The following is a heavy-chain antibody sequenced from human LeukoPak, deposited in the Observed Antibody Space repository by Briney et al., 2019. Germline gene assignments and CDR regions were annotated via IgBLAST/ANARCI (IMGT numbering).Heavy chain of an antibody. CDR3: ARCPKGEQLAPDC. D-gene: IGHD6-13*01. V-gene: IGHV4-59*01. CDR1: GGSISITN. Sequence: SETLSLTSTDSGGSISITNRSWIRQSPGKGLEWIGFIYYSGSTNYNPSLKSRATITVDTSKNQFSLRLSSVTAADTAVYYCARCPKGEQLAPDCWGQGTLVTVSS. CDR2: IYYSGST. J-gene: IGHJ4*02.